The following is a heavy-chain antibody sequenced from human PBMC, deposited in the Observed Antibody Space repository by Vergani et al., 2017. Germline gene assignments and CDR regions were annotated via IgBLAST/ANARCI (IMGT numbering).Heavy chain of an antibody. V-gene: IGHV3-30-3*01. J-gene: IGHJ4*02. Sequence: VQLVESGGDLVQPGRSLRLSCQTSGFALNRHAMYWVRQAPGKGLEWVVGISFDGTNEYYPDLVKGRFTISRDIAKNTLYLQVRSLRLEDTGVYHCVRDRGLCAGGRCYTEAWDYWGQGTPVTVSS. CDR1: GFALNRHA. CDR3: VRDRGLCAGGRCYTEAWDY. D-gene: IGHD2-2*02. CDR2: ISFDGTNE.